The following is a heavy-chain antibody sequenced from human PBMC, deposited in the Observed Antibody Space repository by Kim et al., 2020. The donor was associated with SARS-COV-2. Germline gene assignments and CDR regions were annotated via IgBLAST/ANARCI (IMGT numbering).Heavy chain of an antibody. CDR3: TSDRGVPADC. CDR1: GFPFSDTW. V-gene: IGHV3-15*01. D-gene: IGHD2-2*01. Sequence: GGSLRLSCAVSGFPFSDTWMSWVRQAPGKGLEWVCRIKSKAVGGTTDYTAPVKGRFTISRDDSENMLYLQMNTLKTEDTAVYYCTSDRGVPADCWGQGTLVSVSS. CDR2: IKSKAVGGTT. J-gene: IGHJ4*02.